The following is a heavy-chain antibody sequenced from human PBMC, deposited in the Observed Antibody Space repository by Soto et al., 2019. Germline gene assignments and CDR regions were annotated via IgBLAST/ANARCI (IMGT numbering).Heavy chain of an antibody. Sequence: QVQLQGSGPGLVKPSQTLSLTCTVSGGSISSGNYYWSWIRQPPGKGPEWIGFISYSGSTYYSLSLKSRVTISVDTSKNQFSLNLSFVTAADTAVYYCATMGTPATGLYYFDYWGQGTLVTVSS. J-gene: IGHJ4*02. CDR2: ISYSGST. V-gene: IGHV4-30-4*01. D-gene: IGHD5-18*01. CDR1: GGSISSGNYY. CDR3: ATMGTPATGLYYFDY.